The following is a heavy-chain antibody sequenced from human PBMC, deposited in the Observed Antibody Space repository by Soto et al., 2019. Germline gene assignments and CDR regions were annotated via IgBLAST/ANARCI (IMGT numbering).Heavy chain of an antibody. D-gene: IGHD3-22*01. CDR3: ARSPGGYYYWFDP. J-gene: IGHJ5*02. CDR2: IYYSGST. CDR1: GGSISSSSYY. V-gene: IGHV4-39*01. Sequence: SETLSLTCTVSGGSISSSSYYWGWIRQPPGKGLEWIGSIYYSGSTYYNPSLKSRVTISVDTSKNHFSLKLSSVTAADTAVYYCARSPGGYYYWFDPWGQGTLVTVSS.